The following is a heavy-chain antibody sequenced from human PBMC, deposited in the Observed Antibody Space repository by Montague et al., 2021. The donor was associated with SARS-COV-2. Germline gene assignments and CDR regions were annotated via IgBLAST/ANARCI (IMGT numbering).Heavy chain of an antibody. D-gene: IGHD2-15*01. J-gene: IGHJ3*02. CDR3: ARRARWNIVVVVGVRHAFDI. CDR1: GGSISSSSYY. Sequence: SETLSLTCTVSGGSISSSSYYWGWIRQPPGKGLEWIGSIYYTGSPYYNPSLKSRVTISVDTSKNQFSLNLSSVTAADTAVYYCARRARWNIVVVVGVRHAFDIWGQGTMVTVSS. V-gene: IGHV4-39*01. CDR2: IYYTGSP.